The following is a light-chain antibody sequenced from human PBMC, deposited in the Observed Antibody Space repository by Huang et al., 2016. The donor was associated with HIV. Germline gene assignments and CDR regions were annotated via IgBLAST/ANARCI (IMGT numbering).Light chain of an antibody. J-gene: IGKJ1*01. CDR1: QNINTN. V-gene: IGKV3-15*01. Sequence: EIVMTQSLGTLSVAPGERATLSCRASQNINTNLAWFQQKPGQAPRLLIYAASTRTADFPARFSGSGSRTEFTLTISSLQSEDIAVYYCQQYNDWPRSFGQGTKVEIK. CDR2: AAS. CDR3: QQYNDWPRS.